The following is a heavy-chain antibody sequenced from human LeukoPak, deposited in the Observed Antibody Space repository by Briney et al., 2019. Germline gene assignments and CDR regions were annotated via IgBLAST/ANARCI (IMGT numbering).Heavy chain of an antibody. CDR3: ATSSHGDCSGGSCYYFDY. V-gene: IGHV3-21*01. CDR1: GFTFRSYS. J-gene: IGHJ4*02. CDR2: ISSGSTYI. D-gene: IGHD2-15*01. Sequence: PGGSLRLSCAGSGFTFRSYSVNWVRQAPGKGLEWVSSISSGSTYIYRADSLKGRFTTSRDNAKNSLYLQMNSLRAEDTAVYYCATSSHGDCSGGSCYYFDYWGQGTLVTVSS.